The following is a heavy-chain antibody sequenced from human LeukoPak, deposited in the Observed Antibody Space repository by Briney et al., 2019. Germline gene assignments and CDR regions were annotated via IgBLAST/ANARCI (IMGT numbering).Heavy chain of an antibody. CDR2: INQSGST. D-gene: IGHD6-13*01. V-gene: IGHV4-34*01. Sequence: SETLSLTCEVYGGTFSGYYWSWIRQSPGKGLKWIGEINQSGSTHYNPALKSRVTISVDPSKNQFSLKLSSVTAADTAVYFCARLVPGGQHLMPFDYWGQGTLVTVSS. CDR1: GGTFSGYY. J-gene: IGHJ4*02. CDR3: ARLVPGGQHLMPFDY.